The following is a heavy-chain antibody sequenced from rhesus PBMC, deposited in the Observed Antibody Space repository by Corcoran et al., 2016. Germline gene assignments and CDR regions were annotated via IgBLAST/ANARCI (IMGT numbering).Heavy chain of an antibody. CDR1: GYSIRSGYF. CDR3: GRNRGWGVTDY. J-gene: IGHJ4*01. Sequence: QVQLQESGPGLVKPSETLSLTCAVSGYSIRSGYFWDWIRQAPGKGLEYIGYISGREKAQYKNPTLKSRLNFAKDTAKTQFSRKLTSVTAADTAGYYCGRNRGWGVTDYWGQGILVTVSS. D-gene: IGHD3-34*01. V-gene: IGHV4-99*01. CDR2: ISGREKAQ.